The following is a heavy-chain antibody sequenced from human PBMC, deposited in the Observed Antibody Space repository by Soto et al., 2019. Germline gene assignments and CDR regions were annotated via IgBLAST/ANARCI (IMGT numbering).Heavy chain of an antibody. CDR3: ARVRFGEFFKYIYYYYYYMDV. V-gene: IGHV3-48*01. CDR2: ISSSSSTI. D-gene: IGHD3-10*01. CDR1: GFTFSSYS. Sequence: SLRLSCAASGFTFSSYSMNWVRQAPGKGLEWVSYISSSSSTIYYADSVKGRFTISRDNAKNSLYLQMNSLRAEDTAVYYCARVRFGEFFKYIYYYYYYMDVWGKGTTVTVSS. J-gene: IGHJ6*03.